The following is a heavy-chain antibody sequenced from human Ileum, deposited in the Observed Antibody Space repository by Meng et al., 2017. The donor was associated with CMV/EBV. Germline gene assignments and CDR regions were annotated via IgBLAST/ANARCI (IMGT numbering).Heavy chain of an antibody. CDR3: ARVGLPVATIIVAGEVYFDS. J-gene: IGHJ4*02. CDR2: ISRSGRTR. V-gene: IGHV3-11*01. Sequence: DYYMTWVRQAPGKGLEWVSYISRSGRTRYFADSVKGRFTISRDNAENSLYLQMNSLRADDTAVYYCARVGLPVATIIVAGEVYFDSWGQGTLVTVSS. D-gene: IGHD2-2*01. CDR1: DYY.